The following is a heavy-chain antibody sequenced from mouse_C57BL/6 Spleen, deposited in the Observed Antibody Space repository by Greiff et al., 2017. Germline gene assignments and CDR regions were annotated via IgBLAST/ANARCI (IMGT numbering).Heavy chain of an antibody. D-gene: IGHD2-5*01. V-gene: IGHV1-80*01. CDR1: GYAFSSYW. CDR3: ARFYSNYYFDY. J-gene: IGHJ2*01. Sequence: VQLQQSGAELVKPGASVKISCKASGYAFSSYWMNWVKQRPGKGLEWIGQIYPGDGDTNYNGKFKGKATLTADKSSSTAYMQLSSLTSEDSAVYFCARFYSNYYFDYWGQGTTLTVSS. CDR2: IYPGDGDT.